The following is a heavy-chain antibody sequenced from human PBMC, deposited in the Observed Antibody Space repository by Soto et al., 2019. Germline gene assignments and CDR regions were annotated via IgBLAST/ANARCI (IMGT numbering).Heavy chain of an antibody. CDR3: SRVSRGAAGGSS. CDR2: ISVDGGST. J-gene: IGHJ5*02. V-gene: IGHV3-23*01. CDR1: GLTLSRYP. Sequence: PGGSLRLSCAASGLTLSRYPMSWVRQAPGKGLQWVSSISVDGGSTYYPDSVKGRFTISRDSSNNTLYLQMNSLRAEDTAVYFCSRVSRGAAGGSSWGQGTLVTVSS. D-gene: IGHD6-13*01.